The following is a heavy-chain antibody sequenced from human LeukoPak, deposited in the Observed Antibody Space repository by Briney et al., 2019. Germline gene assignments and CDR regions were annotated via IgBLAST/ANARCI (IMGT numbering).Heavy chain of an antibody. CDR1: GLTVSNHW. Sequence: AGGSLRLSCVASGLTVSNHWMSWVRQAPGKGLEWVANIREERGQEYYVDSVKGRFTISKNSAKNSLYLQMNTLRVEDTAIYYCASLDTAKQPLANHWGQGTLGTGSS. J-gene: IGHJ4*01. V-gene: IGHV3-7*03. CDR3: ASLDTAKQPLANH. D-gene: IGHD5-18*01. CDR2: IREERGQE.